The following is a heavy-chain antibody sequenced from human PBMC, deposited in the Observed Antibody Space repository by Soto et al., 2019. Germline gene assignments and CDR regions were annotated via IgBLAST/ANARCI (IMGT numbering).Heavy chain of an antibody. J-gene: IGHJ6*02. V-gene: IGHV6-1*01. Sequence: QTLSVTCANSGDSVSSNSAACNWIRHSPSRGLEWLGRTYYRSKWYNDYAVSLKSRITINPDTSKNQFYLQLNSVTPEDTAVYYCARVEPLGGYYGMDVWGQGTTVTVSS. D-gene: IGHD1-1*01. CDR3: ARVEPLGGYYGMDV. CDR1: GDSVSSNSAA. CDR2: TYYRSKWYN.